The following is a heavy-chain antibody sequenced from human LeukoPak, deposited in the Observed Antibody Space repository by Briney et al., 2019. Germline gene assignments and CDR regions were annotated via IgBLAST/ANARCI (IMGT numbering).Heavy chain of an antibody. Sequence: ASVKVACKASGGTFSSYAISWVRQAPGQGLEWMGGIIPIFGTANYAQKFQGRVTITADESTSTAYMELSSLRSEDTAVYYCARGVLGSGNFGSDYYYYMDVWGKGTTVTVSS. CDR1: GGTFSSYA. CDR2: IIPIFGTA. V-gene: IGHV1-69*01. CDR3: ARGVLGSGNFGSDYYYYMDV. J-gene: IGHJ6*03. D-gene: IGHD4-23*01.